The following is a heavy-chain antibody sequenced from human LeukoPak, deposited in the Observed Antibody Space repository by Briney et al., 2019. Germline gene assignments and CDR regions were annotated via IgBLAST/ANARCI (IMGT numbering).Heavy chain of an antibody. J-gene: IGHJ4*02. CDR3: ARVWGGCFDY. CDR2: IYPGDSDT. V-gene: IGHV5-51*01. CDR1: GYSFSSYW. D-gene: IGHD7-27*01. Sequence: GESLRISCRAFGYSFSSYWIAWVRQMPGKGLEWMGSIYPGDSDTRNSPSFQGQVTISADKSISTAYLQWSSLKASDTAMYYCARVWGGCFDYWGQGTLVTVSS.